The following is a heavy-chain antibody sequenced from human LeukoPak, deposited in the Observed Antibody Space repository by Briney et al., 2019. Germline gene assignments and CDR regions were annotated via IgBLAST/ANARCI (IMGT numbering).Heavy chain of an antibody. CDR2: IKSDGSST. D-gene: IGHD4-17*01. V-gene: IGHV3-74*01. CDR3: AKDNYGDYLNWFDP. CDR1: GFTFSNYW. Sequence: PGGSLRLSCAASGFTFSNYWMHWVRQAPGKGPVWVSRIKSDGSSTRFADSVQGRFTTSRDNSKNTLYLQMNSLRAEDTAVYYCAKDNYGDYLNWFDPWGQGTLVTVSS. J-gene: IGHJ5*02.